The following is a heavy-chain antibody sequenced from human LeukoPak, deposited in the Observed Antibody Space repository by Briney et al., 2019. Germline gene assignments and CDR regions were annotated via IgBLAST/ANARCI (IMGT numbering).Heavy chain of an antibody. D-gene: IGHD5-24*01. Sequence: NPSETLSLTCTVSGGSISSDNYYGNWIRQPAGKGLEWMGRIYTSGGTNYNPSLKTRVTISIDTSKNQFSLKLTSVTAADTAVYYCLLRRDGYTHFDYWGQGTLVTVSS. V-gene: IGHV4-61*02. J-gene: IGHJ4*02. CDR2: IYTSGGT. CDR1: GGSISSDNYY. CDR3: LLRRDGYTHFDY.